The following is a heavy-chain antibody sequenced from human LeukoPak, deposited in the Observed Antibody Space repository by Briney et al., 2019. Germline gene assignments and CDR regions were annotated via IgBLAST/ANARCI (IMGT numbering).Heavy chain of an antibody. CDR1: GYTLAELS. J-gene: IGHJ4*02. D-gene: IGHD6-6*01. CDR3: ARLGIAARIVYFYY. V-gene: IGHV1-24*01. Sequence: ASVKVSCKVSGYTLAELSMHWVRQAPGKGLEWMGGFDPEDGETIYAQKFQGRVTMTRDTSTSTVYMELSSLRSEDTAVYYCARLGIAARIVYFYYWGQGTLVTVSS. CDR2: FDPEDGET.